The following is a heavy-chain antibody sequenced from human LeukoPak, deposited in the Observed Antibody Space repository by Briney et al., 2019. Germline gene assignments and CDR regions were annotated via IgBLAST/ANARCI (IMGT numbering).Heavy chain of an antibody. CDR1: GGSISSGDYY. D-gene: IGHD5-12*01. Sequence: PSETLSLTCTVSGGSISSGDYYWSWIRQPPGKGLEWIGYIYYSGSTYYNPSLKSRVTISVDTSKNQFSLKLSSVTAADTAVYYCARGRGYDGYYYYGMDVWGQGTTVTVSS. J-gene: IGHJ6*02. V-gene: IGHV4-30-4*01. CDR3: ARGRGYDGYYYYGMDV. CDR2: IYYSGST.